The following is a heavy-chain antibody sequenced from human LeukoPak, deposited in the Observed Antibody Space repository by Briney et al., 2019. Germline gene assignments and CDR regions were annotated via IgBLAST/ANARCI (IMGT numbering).Heavy chain of an antibody. CDR1: GYTFTGYY. Sequence: ASVKVSCKASGYTFTGYYMHWVRQAPGQGLEWMGWINPNSGGTNYAQKFQGRVTMTRDTSISTAYMELSRLRSDDTAVYYCARDGSVVVVIALYYMDVWGKGTTVTVSS. V-gene: IGHV1-2*02. D-gene: IGHD3-22*01. J-gene: IGHJ6*03. CDR3: ARDGSVVVVIALYYMDV. CDR2: INPNSGGT.